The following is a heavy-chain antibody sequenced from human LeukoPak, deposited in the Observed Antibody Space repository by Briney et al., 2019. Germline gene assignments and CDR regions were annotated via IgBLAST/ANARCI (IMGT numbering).Heavy chain of an antibody. CDR1: GFTFSSYA. D-gene: IGHD2-15*01. CDR2: ISGSGGST. J-gene: IGHJ4*02. V-gene: IGHV3-23*01. CDR3: AKEVSVSRWLLLGDYFDY. Sequence: GGSLRLSCAASGFTFSSYAMSWVRQAPGKGLEWVSAISGSGGSTYYADSVKGRFTISRDNPKNTLYLQMNSLRAEDTAVYYCAKEVSVSRWLLLGDYFDYWGQGTLVTVSS.